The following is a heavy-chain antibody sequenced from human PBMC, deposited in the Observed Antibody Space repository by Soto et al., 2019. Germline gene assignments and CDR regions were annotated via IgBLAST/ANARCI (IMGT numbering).Heavy chain of an antibody. V-gene: IGHV3-53*01. Sequence: GGSLRLSCAASGFTVSGTYMSWVRQAPGKGLEWVSVIDSGGSTYYADSVKGRFTISRDNSKNTLNLQMNSLRAEDTAAYYCAKDSHHAAGLYYDFWRGPIHYWGPGPLVTVSS. D-gene: IGHD3-3*01. CDR3: AKDSHHAAGLYYDFWRGPIHY. CDR2: IDSGGST. CDR1: GFTVSGTY. J-gene: IGHJ4*02.